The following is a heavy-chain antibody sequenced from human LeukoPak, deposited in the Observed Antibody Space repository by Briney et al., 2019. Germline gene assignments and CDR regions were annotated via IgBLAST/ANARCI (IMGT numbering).Heavy chain of an antibody. D-gene: IGHD6-13*01. CDR2: IYYSGST. CDR3: ARTRYSSSWYYFDY. CDR1: GGSISRYY. Sequence: SETLSLTCTVSGGSISRYYWSWIRQPPGKGLEWIGYIYYSGSTNYNPSLKSRVTISVDTSKNQFSLKLSSVTAADTAGYYCARTRYSSSWYYFDYWGQGTLVTVSS. J-gene: IGHJ4*02. V-gene: IGHV4-59*01.